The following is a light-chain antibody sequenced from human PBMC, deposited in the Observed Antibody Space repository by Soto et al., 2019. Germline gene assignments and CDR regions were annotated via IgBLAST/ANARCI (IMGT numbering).Light chain of an antibody. CDR3: SSYTGSSTYVV. V-gene: IGLV2-14*01. CDR1: SSDVGGYNY. CDR2: DVN. Sequence: QSALTQPASVYGSPGQSITISCTGTSSDVGGYNYVSWYQQHPGKAPKLMIYDVNNRPSGVSNRFSGSKSGNTASLTISGLQAEDEADYYCSSYTGSSTYVVFGGGTQLTVL. J-gene: IGLJ2*01.